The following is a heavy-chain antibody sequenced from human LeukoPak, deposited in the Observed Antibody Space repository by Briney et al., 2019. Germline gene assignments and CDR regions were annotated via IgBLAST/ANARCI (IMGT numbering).Heavy chain of an antibody. CDR2: ISSSSSYI. CDR3: ARVLGIAVAGPVNYYYYGMDV. Sequence: GGSLRLSCAASGFTFSSYSMNWVRQAPGKGLEWVSSISSSSSYIYYADSVKGRFTISRDNAKNSLYLQMNSLRAEDTAVYYCARVLGIAVAGPVNYYYYGMDVWGQGTRSPSP. V-gene: IGHV3-21*01. D-gene: IGHD6-19*01. J-gene: IGHJ6*02. CDR1: GFTFSSYS.